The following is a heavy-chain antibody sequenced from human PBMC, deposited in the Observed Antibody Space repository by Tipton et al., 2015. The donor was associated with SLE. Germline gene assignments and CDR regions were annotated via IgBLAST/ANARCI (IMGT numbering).Heavy chain of an antibody. CDR1: GYSISRAYY. CDR3: ARHDTNYGRNWFDP. J-gene: IGHJ5*02. V-gene: IGHV4-38-2*01. Sequence: TLSLTCAVSGYSISRAYYWGWIRQPPGKGLEWIGSVFHNGNTYYIPSLQSRVTMSVDTSKNHFSLKLSSVTAADTAVYYCARHDTNYGRNWFDPWGQGTLVTVSS. CDR2: VFHNGNT. D-gene: IGHD2-8*01.